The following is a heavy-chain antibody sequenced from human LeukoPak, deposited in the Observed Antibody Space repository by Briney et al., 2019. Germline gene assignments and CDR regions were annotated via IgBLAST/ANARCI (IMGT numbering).Heavy chain of an antibody. V-gene: IGHV3-21*01. CDR1: GFTFSSYG. Sequence: GGSLRLSCAASGFTFSSYGMSWVRQAPGKGLEWVSSISSSSSYIYYADSVKGRFTISRDNAKNSLYLQMNSLRAEDTAVYYCARTATVTNNFDYWGQGTLVTVSS. CDR2: ISSSSSYI. D-gene: IGHD4-17*01. CDR3: ARTATVTNNFDY. J-gene: IGHJ4*02.